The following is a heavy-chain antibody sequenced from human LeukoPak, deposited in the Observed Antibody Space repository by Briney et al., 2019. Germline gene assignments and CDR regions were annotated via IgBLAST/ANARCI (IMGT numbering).Heavy chain of an antibody. D-gene: IGHD3-3*01. CDR1: GFTFSSYS. CDR2: ISSSSSTI. CDR3: ARARALDDFWSGYYRPYYYYMDV. Sequence: GGSLRLSCAASGFTFSSYSMNWVRQAPGKGLEWVSYISSSSSTIYYADSVKGRFTISRDNAKNSLYLQMNSLRAEDTAVYYCARARALDDFWSGYYRPYYYYMDVWGKGTTVTVSS. V-gene: IGHV3-48*01. J-gene: IGHJ6*03.